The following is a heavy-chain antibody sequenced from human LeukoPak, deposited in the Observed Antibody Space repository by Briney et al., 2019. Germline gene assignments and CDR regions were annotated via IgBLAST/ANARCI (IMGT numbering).Heavy chain of an antibody. CDR1: GYTLTELS. V-gene: IGHV1-24*01. D-gene: IGHD6-13*01. CDR2: FDPEDGET. CDR3: ATAPLAAAGRFDY. J-gene: IGHJ4*02. Sequence: GASVKVSCKVSGYTLTELSMHWVRQAPGKGLEWVGGFDPEDGETIYAQKFQGRVTMTEDTSTDTAYMELSSLRSEDTAVYYCATAPLAAAGRFDYWGQGTLVTVSS.